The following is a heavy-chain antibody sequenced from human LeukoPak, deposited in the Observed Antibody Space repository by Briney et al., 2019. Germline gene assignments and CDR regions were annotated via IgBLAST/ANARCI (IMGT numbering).Heavy chain of an antibody. J-gene: IGHJ6*03. Sequence: PGESLRLSCAASGFTFSSYLMHWVRHAPGKGPVWVSRINRGGSSTAYADSVEGRFTISRDNAKNTLYLQLNSLRAEDTAVYYYAGRYYYYMDVWGKGTTVTVSS. CDR3: AGRYYYYMDV. D-gene: IGHD3-10*01. CDR2: INRGGSST. CDR1: GFTFSSYL. V-gene: IGHV3-74*01.